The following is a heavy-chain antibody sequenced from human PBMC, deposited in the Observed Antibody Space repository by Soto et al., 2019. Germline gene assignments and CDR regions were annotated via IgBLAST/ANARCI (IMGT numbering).Heavy chain of an antibody. CDR2: ISGSGATT. CDR1: GFTFSGYA. V-gene: IGHV3-23*01. J-gene: IGHJ5*02. CDR3: AKKLDSGKYCWLDP. D-gene: IGHD1-26*01. Sequence: EVQLLESGGGLVQPGESLRLSCAASGFTFSGYAMSWVRQAPGRGLEWVSTISGSGATTYYADSVKGRFTISSDHSKNTLYLQMNSLRAEDTAVYYCAKKLDSGKYCWLDPWGQGTLVTVSS.